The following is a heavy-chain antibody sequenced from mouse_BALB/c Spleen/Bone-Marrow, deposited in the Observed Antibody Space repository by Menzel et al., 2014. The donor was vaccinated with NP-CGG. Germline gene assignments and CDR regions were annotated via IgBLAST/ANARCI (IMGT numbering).Heavy chain of an antibody. CDR1: GFDFSRYW. V-gene: IGHV4-1*02. J-gene: IGHJ3*01. D-gene: IGHD1-2*01. CDR2: INPDSNTI. CDR3: ARLGYYGSFAY. Sequence: EVMLVESGGGLVQPGGSLKLSCAASGFDFSRYWMSWVRQAPGKGLEWIGEINPDSNTINYTPSLKDKFIISRDNAKNTLCLQMSKVRSEDTALYYCARLGYYGSFAYWGQGTLVTVSA.